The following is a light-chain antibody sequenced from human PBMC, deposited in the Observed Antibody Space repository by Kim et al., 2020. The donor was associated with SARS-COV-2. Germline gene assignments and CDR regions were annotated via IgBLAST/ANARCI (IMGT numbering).Light chain of an antibody. J-gene: IGLJ2*01. Sequence: AAGQLTWTLGGGNSKYAGAWLQHRQGKGPGYVMRLYRDGQRTTGDGIPDRFSGSTSGSKYYLTNSRHQSEDEADYYCQNWGSGIEVFGGGTQLTVL. V-gene: IGLV4-69*01. CDR1: GGNSKYA. CDR3: QNWGSGIEV. CDR2: LYRDGQR.